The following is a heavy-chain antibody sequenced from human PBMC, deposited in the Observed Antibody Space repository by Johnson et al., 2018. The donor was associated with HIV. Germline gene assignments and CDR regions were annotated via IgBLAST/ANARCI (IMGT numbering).Heavy chain of an antibody. Sequence: VQLVESGGGVVQPGRSLRLSCAASGFTFSSYAMHWVRQAPGTGLEWVAVISYDGSNKYYADSVKGRFTISRDNSKNTLYLQMNSLRAEDTAVYYCARAAYVHYDILTGPPLEDAFDIWGQGTMVTVSS. J-gene: IGHJ3*02. D-gene: IGHD3-9*01. CDR3: ARAAYVHYDILTGPPLEDAFDI. V-gene: IGHV3-30*04. CDR1: GFTFSSYA. CDR2: ISYDGSNK.